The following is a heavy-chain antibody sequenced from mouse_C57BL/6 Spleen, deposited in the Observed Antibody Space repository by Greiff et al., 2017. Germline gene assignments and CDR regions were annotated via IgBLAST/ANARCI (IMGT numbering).Heavy chain of an antibody. CDR2: IYPGSVST. CDR3: ANYYGSSYYFDY. Sequence: QVQLPQPGAELVKPGASVKMSCKASGYTFTSYWITWVQQRPGQGLEWIGDIYPGSVSTNYHEKFKSKATLTVDTSSRTAYMPLSSLTSEDSAVYYCANYYGSSYYFDYWGQGTTLTVSS. CDR1: GYTFTSYW. D-gene: IGHD1-1*01. V-gene: IGHV1-55*01. J-gene: IGHJ2*01.